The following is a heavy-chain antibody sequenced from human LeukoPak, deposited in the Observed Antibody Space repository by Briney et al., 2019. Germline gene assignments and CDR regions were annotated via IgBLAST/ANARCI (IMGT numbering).Heavy chain of an antibody. J-gene: IGHJ4*02. CDR3: ASSITVAGIIDY. CDR1: GFTSSSHG. CDR2: IWYDGSNE. D-gene: IGHD6-19*01. Sequence: PGGSLRLSCAASGFTSSSHGMHWVRQAPGKGLEWVAVIWYDGSNEYYEDSVKGRFTISRDNSKNTLFLQMNALRAEDTAVYYCASSITVAGIIDYWGQGTLVTVSS. V-gene: IGHV3-33*01.